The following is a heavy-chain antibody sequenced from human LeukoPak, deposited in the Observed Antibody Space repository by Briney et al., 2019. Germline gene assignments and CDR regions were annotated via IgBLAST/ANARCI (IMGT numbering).Heavy chain of an antibody. Sequence: ASVKVSCKASGYTFTSYDINWVRQATGQGLEWMGWKNPNSGNTGYAQKFQGRVTMTRNTSISTAYMELSSLRSEDTAVYYSARGRRGLRYFAPLHKPNWSDPWGQGTLVTVSS. D-gene: IGHD3-9*01. CDR2: KNPNSGNT. V-gene: IGHV1-8*01. CDR1: GYTFTSYD. J-gene: IGHJ5*02. CDR3: ARGRRGLRYFAPLHKPNWSDP.